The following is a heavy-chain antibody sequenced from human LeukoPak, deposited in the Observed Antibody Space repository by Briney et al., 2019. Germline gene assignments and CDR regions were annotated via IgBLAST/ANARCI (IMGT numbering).Heavy chain of an antibody. Sequence: SETLSLTCTVSGGSISSYYWSWLRQPAGKGLQWIGRIYTSGSTNYPPSLRSRVCMSVDTSKNQFSLKLSSVTAADTAVYYCARELYPGIAAAQPLYYFDYWGQGTLVTVSS. CDR2: IYTSGST. D-gene: IGHD6-13*01. J-gene: IGHJ4*02. V-gene: IGHV4-4*07. CDR3: ARELYPGIAAAQPLYYFDY. CDR1: GGSISSYY.